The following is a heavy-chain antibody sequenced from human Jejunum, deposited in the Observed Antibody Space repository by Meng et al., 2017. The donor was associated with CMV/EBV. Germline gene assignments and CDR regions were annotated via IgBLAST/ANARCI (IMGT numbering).Heavy chain of an antibody. D-gene: IGHD3-3*01. CDR2: IHDTGST. CDR1: GGSIGSGDYY. J-gene: IGHJ4*02. V-gene: IGHV4-30-4*08. Sequence: VQSTESGPGLVKPSCTLSLPCSVSGGSIGSGDYYWSWSRQPPGKGLEWIGYIHDTGSTYYNPSLKSRVVISLGTSRNHFSLTLGSVTAEDTAVYFCARGSIFVSFDSWGQGTLVTVSS. CDR3: ARGSIFVSFDS.